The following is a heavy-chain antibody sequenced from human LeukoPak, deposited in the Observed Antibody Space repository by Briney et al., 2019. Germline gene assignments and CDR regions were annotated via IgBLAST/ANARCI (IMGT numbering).Heavy chain of an antibody. V-gene: IGHV3-21*01. D-gene: IGHD3-22*01. Sequence: GGSLRLSCAASGFTFSSYSMNWVRQAPGKGLEWVSSISGSSSYIYYADSVKGRFTISRDNSKNTLYLQMNSLRAEDTAVYYCAKPLDYYDSSGYYPDDYWGQGTLVTVSS. CDR3: AKPLDYYDSSGYYPDDY. J-gene: IGHJ4*02. CDR1: GFTFSSYS. CDR2: ISGSSSYI.